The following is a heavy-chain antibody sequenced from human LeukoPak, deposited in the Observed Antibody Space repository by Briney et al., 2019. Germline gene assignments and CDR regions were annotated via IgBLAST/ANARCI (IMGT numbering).Heavy chain of an antibody. D-gene: IGHD3-22*01. Sequence: SETLSLTCAVYGGSFSGYYWSWIRQPPGKGLEWIGEINHSGSTNYNPSLKSRVTISVDTSKNQFSLKLSSVTAADTAVYYCARGRTYYYDSSGYYSYWGQGTLVAVSS. CDR1: GGSFSGYY. J-gene: IGHJ4*02. CDR2: INHSGST. CDR3: ARGRTYYYDSSGYYSY. V-gene: IGHV4-34*01.